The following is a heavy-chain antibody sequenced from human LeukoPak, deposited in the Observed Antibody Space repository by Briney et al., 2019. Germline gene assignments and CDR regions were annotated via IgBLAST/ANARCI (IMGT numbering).Heavy chain of an antibody. V-gene: IGHV3-23*01. CDR2: ISGSGAGT. CDR3: ARDLRDGYNSASEYYYYMDV. CDR1: GFTFSSYA. J-gene: IGHJ6*03. Sequence: GESLRLSCAASGFTFSSYAMSWVRQAPGKGLEWVSTISGSGAGTYYADSVKGRFTISRDNSKNTLYLQMNSLRAEDTAVYYCARDLRDGYNSASEYYYYMDVWGKGTTVTVSS. D-gene: IGHD5-24*01.